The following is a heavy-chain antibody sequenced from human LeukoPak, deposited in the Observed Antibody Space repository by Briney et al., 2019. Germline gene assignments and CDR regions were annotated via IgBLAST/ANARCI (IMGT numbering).Heavy chain of an antibody. J-gene: IGHJ6*03. D-gene: IGHD4-17*01. V-gene: IGHV3-21*01. Sequence: PGGSLRLSCAASGFTFRSYWMSWVRQAPGKGLEWVSSISSSSSYIYYADSVKGRFTISRDNAKNSLYLQMNSLRAEDTAVYYCARTYGSLYYYYMDVWGKGTTVTVSS. CDR3: ARTYGSLYYYYMDV. CDR1: GFTFRSYW. CDR2: ISSSSSYI.